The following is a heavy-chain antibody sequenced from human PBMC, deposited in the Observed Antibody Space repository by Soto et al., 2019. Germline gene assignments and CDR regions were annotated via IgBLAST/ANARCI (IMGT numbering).Heavy chain of an antibody. D-gene: IGHD2-2*01. CDR1: GYTFTVYF. J-gene: IGHJ6*02. V-gene: IGHV1-2*04. CDR3: ARGDEDNQKVPAASDYYYCYGMDV. Sequence: ASVTVSCTASGYTFTVYFTHGVRPAPGQGLEWMGWINPNSGGTNYAQKFQGWATMTRNTSSSTAYMELSRLRSDDTAVYYCARGDEDNQKVPAASDYYYCYGMDVWGQGTTVTVSS. CDR2: INPNSGGT.